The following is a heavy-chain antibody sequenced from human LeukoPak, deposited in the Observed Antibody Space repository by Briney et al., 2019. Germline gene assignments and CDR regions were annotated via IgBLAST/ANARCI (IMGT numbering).Heavy chain of an antibody. J-gene: IGHJ3*02. CDR3: ARGYTRVDAFDI. Sequence: GASVKVSCKASGYTFTGDYIHWVRRAPGQGLEWMGWMNPNSGNTGYAQKFQGRVTMTRNTSISTAYMELSSLRSEDTAVYYCARGYTRVDAFDIWGQGTMVAVSS. CDR1: GYTFTGDY. CDR2: MNPNSGNT. V-gene: IGHV1-8*02. D-gene: IGHD3-16*01.